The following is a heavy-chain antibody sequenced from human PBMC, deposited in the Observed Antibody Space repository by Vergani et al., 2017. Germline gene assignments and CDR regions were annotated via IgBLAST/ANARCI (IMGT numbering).Heavy chain of an antibody. Sequence: QVQLEESGGGVVQPGRSLRLSCAGSGFTLSSHAMHWVRQAPGKGLEWVAFIWYDGSKEYYADSVKGRFTISRDNSKNTLYLQMNNLRAADTAVYYCARSGYCAHGVFYMTYYYYMDVWGKGTAVTVS. J-gene: IGHJ6*03. CDR3: ARSGYCAHGVFYMTYYYYMDV. V-gene: IGHV3-33*01. D-gene: IGHD2-8*01. CDR1: GFTLSSHA. CDR2: IWYDGSKE.